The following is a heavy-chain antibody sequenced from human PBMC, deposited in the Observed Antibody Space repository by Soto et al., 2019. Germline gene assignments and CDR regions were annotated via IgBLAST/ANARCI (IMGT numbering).Heavy chain of an antibody. CDR2: ISTFNSHT. Sequence: ASVKVACRASGYTFTSYGISWVRQAPGQGLEWMGWISTFNSHTDYAQKVQGRVAMTTDRSTGTAYMELRSLRSDDTAVYYCARGPLDYPIPDFDYWGQGTLVTVSS. V-gene: IGHV1-18*01. J-gene: IGHJ4*02. CDR1: GYTFTSYG. D-gene: IGHD2-8*01. CDR3: ARGPLDYPIPDFDY.